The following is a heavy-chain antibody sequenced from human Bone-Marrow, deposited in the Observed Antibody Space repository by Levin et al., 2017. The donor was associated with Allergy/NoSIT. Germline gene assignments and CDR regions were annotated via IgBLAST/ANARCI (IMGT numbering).Heavy chain of an antibody. CDR3: TREDSSTWYVFDY. J-gene: IGHJ4*02. CDR2: TYYRSKWYY. D-gene: IGHD6-13*01. CDR1: GDSVSSDSVA. V-gene: IGHV6-1*01. Sequence: PSQTLSLTCAISGDSVSSDSVAWNWIRQAPSRGLEWLGRTYYRSKWYYDYAVSVGSRISINSDTSKNQFSLQLNSVTPEDTAVYYCTREDSSTWYVFDYWGQGILVTVSS.